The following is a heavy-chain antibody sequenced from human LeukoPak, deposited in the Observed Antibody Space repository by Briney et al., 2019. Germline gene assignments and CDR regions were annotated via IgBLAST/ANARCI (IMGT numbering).Heavy chain of an antibody. V-gene: IGHV4-34*01. CDR3: ARGRDIVVVPAAIRQSGWFDP. J-gene: IGHJ5*02. Sequence: PSETLSLTCAVYGGSFSGYYWSWIRQPPGKGLEWIGEINHSGSTNYNPSLKSRVTISVDTSKNQFSLKLSSVTAADTAVYYCARGRDIVVVPAAIRQSGWFDPWGQGTLVTLSS. D-gene: IGHD2-2*02. CDR1: GGSFSGYY. CDR2: INHSGST.